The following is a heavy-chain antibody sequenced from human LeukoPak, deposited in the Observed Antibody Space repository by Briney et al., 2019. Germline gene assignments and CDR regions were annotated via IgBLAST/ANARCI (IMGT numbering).Heavy chain of an antibody. V-gene: IGHV3-15*01. CDR2: TKSKTDGGTT. CDR3: TTLNSI. J-gene: IGHJ4*02. Sequence: PGGSLRLSCAASGFTFSNAWMSWVRQAPGKGLEWVGRTKSKTDGGTTDYAAPVKGRFTISRDDSKNTLYLQMNSLKTEDTAVYYCTTLNSIWGQGTLVTVSS. D-gene: IGHD2/OR15-2a*01. CDR1: GFTFSNAW.